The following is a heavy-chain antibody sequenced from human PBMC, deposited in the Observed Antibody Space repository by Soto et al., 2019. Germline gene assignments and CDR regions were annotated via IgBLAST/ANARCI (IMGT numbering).Heavy chain of an antibody. J-gene: IGHJ4*02. CDR2: ISAYNGNT. CDR3: ARDRNGGVFDY. CDR1: GYTFTSYG. D-gene: IGHD2-8*01. V-gene: IGHV1-18*01. Sequence: ASVKVSCKASGYTFTSYGISWVRQSPGQGLEWMGWISAYNGNTNYAQKLQGRVTMTTDTSTSTVYMELSSLRSEDTAVYYCARDRNGGVFDYWGQGTLVTVSS.